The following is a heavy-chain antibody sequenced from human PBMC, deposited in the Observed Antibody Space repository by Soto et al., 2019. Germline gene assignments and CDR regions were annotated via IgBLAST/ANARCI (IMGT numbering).Heavy chain of an antibody. CDR3: ERGARGFDP. V-gene: IGHV3-13*04. J-gene: IGHJ5*02. CDR2: IGTAGDT. Sequence: EVQLVESGGGLVQPGGSLRLSCAASGFTFSSYDVHWVHQATGKGLEWVSGIGTAGDTYYAGSVKGRFTISRENAKNSSYLQMKSLRAGDTAVYYCERGARGFDPWGQGTLVAVSS. D-gene: IGHD6-6*01. CDR1: GFTFSSYD.